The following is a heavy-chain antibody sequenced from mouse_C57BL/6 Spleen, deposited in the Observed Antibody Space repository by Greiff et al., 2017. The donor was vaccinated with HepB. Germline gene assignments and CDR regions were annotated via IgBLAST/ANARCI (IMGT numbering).Heavy chain of an antibody. V-gene: IGHV5-9*01. CDR1: GFTFSSYT. CDR2: ISGGGGNT. CDR3: ARYSKTFDY. D-gene: IGHD2-5*01. J-gene: IGHJ2*01. Sequence: EVKLMESGGGLVKPGGSLKLSCAASGFTFSSYTMSWVRQTPEKRLEWVATISGGGGNTYYPDSVKGRFTISRDNAKNTLYLQMSSLRSEETALYYCARYSKTFDYWGQGTTLTVSS.